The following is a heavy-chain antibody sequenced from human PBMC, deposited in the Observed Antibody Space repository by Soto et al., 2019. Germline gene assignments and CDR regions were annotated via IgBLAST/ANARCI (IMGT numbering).Heavy chain of an antibody. D-gene: IGHD4-17*01. CDR1: VGAFSGYA. CDR2: IIPIFGTA. V-gene: IGHV1-69*06. CDR3: ARTTTVVTGRAFDI. Sequence: SVKVSCKSSVGAFSGYAISGLRQAPGQGLEWMGGIIPIFGTANYAQKFRGRVTITADKSTSTAYMELSSLRSEDTAVYYCARTTTVVTGRAFDIWGQGTMVT. J-gene: IGHJ3*02.